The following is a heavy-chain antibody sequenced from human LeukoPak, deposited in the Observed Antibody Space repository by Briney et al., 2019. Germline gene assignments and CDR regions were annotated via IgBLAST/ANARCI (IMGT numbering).Heavy chain of an antibody. V-gene: IGHV3-30*14. Sequence: GGSLRLSCAASGFTFSSYAMHWVRQAPGKGLEWVAVISYDGSNKYYADSVKGRFTISRDNSKNTLYLQMNSLRAEDTAVYYCARHTLRATEGWFDPWGQGTLVTVSS. J-gene: IGHJ5*02. CDR2: ISYDGSNK. D-gene: IGHD5-12*01. CDR1: GFTFSSYA. CDR3: ARHTLRATEGWFDP.